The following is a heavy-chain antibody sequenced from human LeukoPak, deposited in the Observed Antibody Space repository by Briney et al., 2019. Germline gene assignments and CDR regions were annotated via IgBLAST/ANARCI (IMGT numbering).Heavy chain of an antibody. J-gene: IGHJ4*02. V-gene: IGHV3-21*01. Sequence: GGSLRLSCAASGFTFSSYSMNWVRQAPGKGLEWVSSISSSSSYIYYADSVKGRFTISRDNSKNTLYLQMNSLRAEDTAVYYCARDRTIFGVNDYWGQGTLVTVSS. CDR2: ISSSSSYI. CDR3: ARDRTIFGVNDY. D-gene: IGHD3-3*01. CDR1: GFTFSSYS.